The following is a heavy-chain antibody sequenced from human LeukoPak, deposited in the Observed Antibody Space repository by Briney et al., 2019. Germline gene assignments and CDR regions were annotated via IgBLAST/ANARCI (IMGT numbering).Heavy chain of an antibody. D-gene: IGHD3-10*01. CDR1: GFIVSSYA. V-gene: IGHV3-30*04. Sequence: GRSLRLSCTVSGFIVSSYALHWVRQAPEKGLEWVALMSSDGTSQYFADSEKGRFTVSRDISENTVYLQMNRLTIEDTAVYYCARPFSTMVRDTVAYWGQGTRVIVSS. CDR2: MSSDGTSQ. J-gene: IGHJ4*02. CDR3: ARPFSTMVRDTVAY.